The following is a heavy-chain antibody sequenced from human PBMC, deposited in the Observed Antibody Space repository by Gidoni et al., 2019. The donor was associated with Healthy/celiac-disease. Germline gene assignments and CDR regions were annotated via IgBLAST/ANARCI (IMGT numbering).Heavy chain of an antibody. CDR1: GFTFSSYS. CDR2: ISSSSSYI. V-gene: IGHV3-21*01. CDR3: ARDYLKEDIVVVPAAIHAFDI. D-gene: IGHD2-2*01. Sequence: EVQLVESGGGLVKPGGSLRLSGAASGFTFSSYSTTWVRQAPVKGLEWVSSISSSSSYIDYADSVKGRFTISRDNAKNSLYLQMNSLRAEDTAVYYCARDYLKEDIVVVPAAIHAFDIWGQGTMVTVSS. J-gene: IGHJ3*02.